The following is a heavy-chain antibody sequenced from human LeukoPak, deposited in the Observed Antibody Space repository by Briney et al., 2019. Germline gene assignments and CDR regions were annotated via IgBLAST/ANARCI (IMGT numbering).Heavy chain of an antibody. D-gene: IGHD4-17*01. CDR2: ISGSGART. J-gene: IGHJ4*02. V-gene: IGHV3-23*01. Sequence: GGSLRLSCAASGFTFSSYAMSWVRQAPGKGLEWVSAISGSGARTYYADSVKGRFTIPRDNSKNTLYLQMNSLRAEDTAVHYCAKEDRYGAKNYWGQGTLVTVSS. CDR1: GFTFSSYA. CDR3: AKEDRYGAKNY.